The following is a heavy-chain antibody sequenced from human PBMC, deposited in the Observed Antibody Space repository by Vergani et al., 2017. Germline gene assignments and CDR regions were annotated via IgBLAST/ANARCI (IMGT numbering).Heavy chain of an antibody. CDR3: ARARIGETIPGAYYYGMDV. V-gene: IGHV1-18*01. Sequence: QVQLVQSGAEVKKPGASVKVSCKASGYTFTSYGISWVRQAPGQGLEWMGWISAYNGNTNYAQKLQGRVTMTTYTSTSTAYMELRSLRSDDTAVYYCARARIGETIPGAYYYGMDVWGQGTTVTVSS. D-gene: IGHD3-10*01. CDR1: GYTFTSYG. J-gene: IGHJ6*02. CDR2: ISAYNGNT.